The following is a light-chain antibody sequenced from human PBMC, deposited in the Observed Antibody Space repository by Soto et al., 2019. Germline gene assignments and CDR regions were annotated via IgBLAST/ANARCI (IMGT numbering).Light chain of an antibody. CDR2: GAS. J-gene: IGKJ1*01. V-gene: IGKV3-15*01. CDR1: QSVSRN. Sequence: DIVMTQSPATLSVSPGGRVTLSCRASQSVSRNLAWYQQRPGQAPRIILYGASTRATGIPARFSVSGSGTEFTLTISRLQYEDFAVYDGQQYNNWTRTFGQGTKVDIK. CDR3: QQYNNWTRT.